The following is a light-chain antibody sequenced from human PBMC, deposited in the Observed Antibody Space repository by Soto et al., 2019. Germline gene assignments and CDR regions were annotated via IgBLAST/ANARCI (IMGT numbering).Light chain of an antibody. J-gene: IGKJ3*01. Sequence: DIQMTQSPSTLSASVGDRVTITCRASQSISSWLAWYQQKPGKAPKLLIYKASSLESGVPSRFSGSGSGTEFTLTISSLQPDDLATYYCQQYNSSPLTFGRGTKVDIK. CDR3: QQYNSSPLT. CDR2: KAS. V-gene: IGKV1-5*03. CDR1: QSISSW.